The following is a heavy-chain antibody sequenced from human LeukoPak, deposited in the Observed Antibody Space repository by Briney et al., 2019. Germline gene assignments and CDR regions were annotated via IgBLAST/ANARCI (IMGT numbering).Heavy chain of an antibody. CDR2: INSDGSSA. J-gene: IGHJ4*02. CDR1: GFTFSSYW. D-gene: IGHD3-16*01. CDR3: AKSGGALDY. V-gene: IGHV3-74*01. Sequence: GGSLRLSCEASGFTFSSYWMHWVRQAPGKGLVWVSRINSDGSSANYADSVKGRFTISRDDAKNSLYLQMNSLRAEDTAVYYCAKSGGALDYWGQGTLVTVSS.